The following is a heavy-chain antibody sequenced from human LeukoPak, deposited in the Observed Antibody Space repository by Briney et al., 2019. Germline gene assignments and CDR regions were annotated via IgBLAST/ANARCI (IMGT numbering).Heavy chain of an antibody. J-gene: IGHJ4*02. CDR1: GVTCSRYS. Sequence: GGSLRLSCAASGVTCSRYSMNLVREAPGKGLEWLSYVSSSGTTTYYADSVRDRFTISRDNAKNSLYLKMNSLRAEDTAVYYCARDLTYYYGSSAPDWGQGTLVTVSS. D-gene: IGHD3-22*01. CDR3: ARDLTYYYGSSAPD. CDR2: VSSSGTTT. V-gene: IGHV3-48*01.